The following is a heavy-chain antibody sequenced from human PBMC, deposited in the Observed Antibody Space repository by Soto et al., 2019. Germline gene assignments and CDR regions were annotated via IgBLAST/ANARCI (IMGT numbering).Heavy chain of an antibody. V-gene: IGHV3-23*01. CDR2: ISGSGGST. J-gene: IGHJ4*02. D-gene: IGHD3-3*01. Sequence: EVQLLESGGGLVQPGSSLRLSCAASGFSFSTYAMHWVRQAPGKGLEWVSAISGSGGSTYYAASVKGRFTISRDNSKSTLYLQMNSLRAEDTAVYYCAKVKFDFWDGYEYWGQGTLVTVSS. CDR3: AKVKFDFWDGYEY. CDR1: GFSFSTYA.